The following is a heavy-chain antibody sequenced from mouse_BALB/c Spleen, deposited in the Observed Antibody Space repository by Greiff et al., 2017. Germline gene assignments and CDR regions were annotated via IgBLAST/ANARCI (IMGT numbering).Heavy chain of an antibody. CDR1: GYTFTSDN. CDR3: ARGGLLRYFDV. D-gene: IGHD2-3*01. Sequence: QVQLQQPGAELVKPGASVTMSCKASGYTFTSDNMHWVKQTPGQGLEWIGAIYPGNGDTSYNQKFKGKATLTADKSSSTAYMQLISLTSEDSAVYYCARGGLLRYFDVWGAGTTLTVSS. V-gene: IGHV1-12*01. J-gene: IGHJ1*01. CDR2: IYPGNGDT.